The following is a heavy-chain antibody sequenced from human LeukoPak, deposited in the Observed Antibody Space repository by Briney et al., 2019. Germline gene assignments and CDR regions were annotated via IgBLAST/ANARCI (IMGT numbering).Heavy chain of an antibody. J-gene: IGHJ4*02. D-gene: IGHD5-12*01. CDR3: AKAPRATMASDY. V-gene: IGHV3-23*01. CDR2: ISGSGGST. CDR1: GFTFSSYA. Sequence: PGGSLRISCAASGFTFSSYAMSWVRQAPGKGLEWVSAISGSGGSTYYADSVKGRFTISRDNSKNTLYLQMNSLRAEDTAVYYCAKAPRATMASDYWGQGTLVTVSS.